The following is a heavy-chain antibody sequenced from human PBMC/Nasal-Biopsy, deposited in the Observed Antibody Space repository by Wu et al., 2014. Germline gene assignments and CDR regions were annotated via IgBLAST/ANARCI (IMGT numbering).Heavy chain of an antibody. D-gene: IGHD1-1*01. CDR2: ISGCTRYT. J-gene: IGHJ5*02. Sequence: LSCAASGFTFSDYYMTWIRQTPGKGLEWISYISGCTRYTNYADSVKGRFTISRDNTKNSLYLQMNSLRAEDTALYYCVRGAGRVGWLDPWGPGTLVTVSS. V-gene: IGHV3-11*03. CDR3: VRGAGRVGWLDP. CDR1: GFTFSDYY.